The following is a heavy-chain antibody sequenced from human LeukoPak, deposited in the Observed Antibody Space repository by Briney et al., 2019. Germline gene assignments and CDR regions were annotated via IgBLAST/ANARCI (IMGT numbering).Heavy chain of an antibody. CDR1: GGSFSGYY. D-gene: IGHD3-9*01. V-gene: IGHV4-34*01. CDR3: ARGLVGSEADILTGYYRYFDY. J-gene: IGHJ4*02. CDR2: INHSGST. Sequence: SETLSLTCAVYGGSFSGYYWSWIRQPPGKGLEWIGEINHSGSTNYNPCLKSRVTISVDTSKNQFSLKLSSVTAADTAVYYCARGLVGSEADILTGYYRYFDYWGQGTLVTVSS.